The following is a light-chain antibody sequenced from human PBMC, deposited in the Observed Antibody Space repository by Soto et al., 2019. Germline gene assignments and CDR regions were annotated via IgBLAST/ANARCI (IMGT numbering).Light chain of an antibody. Sequence: DIQMTQSPSTLSGSVGDRVTITCRASQTISSWLAWYQQKPGKAPKLLIYKASTLKSGVPSRFSASGSGTEFTLTISGLQSEDFAIYYCQQYHNWPPKTFGQGTKVDI. V-gene: IGKV1-5*03. J-gene: IGKJ1*01. CDR2: KAS. CDR1: QTISSW. CDR3: QQYHNWPPKT.